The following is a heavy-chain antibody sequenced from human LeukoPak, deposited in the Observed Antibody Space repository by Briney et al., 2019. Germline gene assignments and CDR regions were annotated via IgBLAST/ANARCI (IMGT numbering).Heavy chain of an antibody. CDR1: GFTFSSYA. CDR3: ARDFGSGSYDY. J-gene: IGHJ4*02. V-gene: IGHV3-64*01. D-gene: IGHD1-26*01. Sequence: PGGSLRLSCAASGFTFSSYAMPWVRQAPGKGLEYVSAISSNGGSTYYANSVKGRFTISRDNSKNTLYLQMNSLRAEDTAVYYCARDFGSGSYDYWGQGTLVTVSS. CDR2: ISSNGGST.